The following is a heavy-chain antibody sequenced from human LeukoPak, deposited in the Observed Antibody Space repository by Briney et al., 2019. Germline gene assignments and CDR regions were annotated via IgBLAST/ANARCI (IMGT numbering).Heavy chain of an antibody. D-gene: IGHD1-26*01. V-gene: IGHV3-21*04. CDR3: ASVSSGGWWELERTYYFDY. Sequence: GGSLRLSCAASGFTFSSYWMTWVRQAPGKGLEWVSSISSGSSYIYYADSVKGRFTISRDNAKNSLYLQMNSLRAEDTAVYYCASVSSGGWWELERTYYFDYWGQGTLVTVSS. CDR1: GFTFSSYW. J-gene: IGHJ4*02. CDR2: ISSGSSYI.